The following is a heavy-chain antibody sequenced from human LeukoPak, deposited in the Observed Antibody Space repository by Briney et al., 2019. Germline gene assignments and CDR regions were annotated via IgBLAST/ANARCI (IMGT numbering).Heavy chain of an antibody. CDR3: AGIQLERRWFDP. CDR1: GGSISSYY. J-gene: IGHJ5*02. Sequence: SETLSLTCTVSGGSISSYYWSWIRQPPGKGPEWIGYIYYSGSTNYNPSLKSRVTISVDTSKNQFSLKLSSVTAADTAVYYCAGIQLERRWFDPWGQGTLVTVSS. V-gene: IGHV4-59*01. CDR2: IYYSGST. D-gene: IGHD1-1*01.